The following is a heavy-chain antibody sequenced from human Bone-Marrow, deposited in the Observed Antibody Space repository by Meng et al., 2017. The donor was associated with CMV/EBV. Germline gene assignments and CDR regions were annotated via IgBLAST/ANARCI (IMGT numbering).Heavy chain of an antibody. Sequence: GESLKISCAASGFTFSSYWMSWVRQAPGKGLEWVANIKQDGSEKYYVDSVKGRFTIFRDNAKNSLYLQMNSLRAEDTAVYYCARADRYCSSTSCYFRHWGQGTLVTVSS. V-gene: IGHV3-7*01. CDR2: IKQDGSEK. J-gene: IGHJ1*01. D-gene: IGHD2-2*01. CDR3: ARADRYCSSTSCYFRH. CDR1: GFTFSSYW.